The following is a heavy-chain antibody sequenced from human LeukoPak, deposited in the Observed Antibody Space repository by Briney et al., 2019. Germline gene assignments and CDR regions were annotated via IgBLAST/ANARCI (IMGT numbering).Heavy chain of an antibody. J-gene: IGHJ4*02. CDR1: GITFSSYG. V-gene: IGHV3-30*18. CDR2: ISSDGSNK. D-gene: IGHD1-26*01. Sequence: GGSLRLSCAASGITFSSYGMHWVRQAPGKGLEWVAVISSDGSNKYHADSVQGRFIISRDNSKNTLYLQMNSLRAEDTAVYYCAKDTVGASTALGYWGQGTLVTVSS. CDR3: AKDTVGASTALGY.